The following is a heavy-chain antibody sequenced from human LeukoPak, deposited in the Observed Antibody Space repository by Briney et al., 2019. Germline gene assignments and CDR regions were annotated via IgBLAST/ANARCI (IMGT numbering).Heavy chain of an antibody. CDR2: IDNSDSTI. CDR1: GFTFSNYE. CDR3: ARVIDGYYNPGRKYYYMDV. J-gene: IGHJ6*03. D-gene: IGHD3-9*01. V-gene: IGHV3-48*03. Sequence: GGSLRLSCAASGFTFSNYEMHWVRQAPGKGLEWVSYIDNSDSTIYYADSVKGRFTISRDNAKNSLYLQMNSLRAEDTAVYYCARVIDGYYNPGRKYYYMDVWGKGTTVTVSS.